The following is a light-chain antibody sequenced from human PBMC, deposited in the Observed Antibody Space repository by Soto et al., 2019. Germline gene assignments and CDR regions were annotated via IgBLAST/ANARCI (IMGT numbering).Light chain of an antibody. CDR1: QSVSSSY. Sequence: EIVLTQSPGTLSLSPGERATLSCRASQSVSSSYLAWYQQKPGRAPRLLIYGASSRATGIPDRFSGSGSGTDFTLTISRLEPEDFAVYYCQQYGSSLLTFGGGTKVDI. CDR2: GAS. J-gene: IGKJ4*01. V-gene: IGKV3-20*01. CDR3: QQYGSSLLT.